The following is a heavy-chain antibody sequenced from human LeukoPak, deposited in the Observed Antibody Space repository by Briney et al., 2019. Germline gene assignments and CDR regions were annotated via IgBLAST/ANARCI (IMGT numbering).Heavy chain of an antibody. Sequence: SETLSLTCTVSGGSISSSSYYWSWIRQPAGKGLEWIGSIYHSGSTYYNPSLKSRVTISVDTSKNQFSLKLSSVTAADTAVYYCASVAGSGSPRGPFDYWGQGTLVTVSS. J-gene: IGHJ4*02. D-gene: IGHD3-10*01. CDR1: GGSISSSSYY. CDR3: ASVAGSGSPRGPFDY. CDR2: IYHSGST. V-gene: IGHV4-39*07.